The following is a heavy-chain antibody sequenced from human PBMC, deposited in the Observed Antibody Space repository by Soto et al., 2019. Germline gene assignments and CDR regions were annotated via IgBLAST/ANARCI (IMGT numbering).Heavy chain of an antibody. J-gene: IGHJ5*02. CDR2: ISSSGDTI. CDR3: ARQGTADKWFDE. Sequence: RGSLRLSCAASGFIFSTSEMSWVRHAPGKGLDWVSYISSSGDTIYYADSVKGRFTSSRDXAKNSLYLHMSSVRAEDTGVYYCARQGTADKWFDEWGQGA. CDR1: GFIFSTSE. V-gene: IGHV3-48*03.